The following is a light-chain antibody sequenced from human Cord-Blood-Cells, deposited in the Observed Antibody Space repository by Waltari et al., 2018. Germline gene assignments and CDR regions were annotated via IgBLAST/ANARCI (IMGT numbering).Light chain of an antibody. Sequence: DIQMTQSPSSLSASVGDRVTITCQASQDISNYLNWYQQKPGKAPKPLIDDRSNLETGVPSRFSGSGSGTDFTFTISSLQPEEIATYYCQQYDNLWTFGQGTKVEIK. V-gene: IGKV1-33*01. J-gene: IGKJ1*01. CDR1: QDISNY. CDR2: DRS. CDR3: QQYDNLWT.